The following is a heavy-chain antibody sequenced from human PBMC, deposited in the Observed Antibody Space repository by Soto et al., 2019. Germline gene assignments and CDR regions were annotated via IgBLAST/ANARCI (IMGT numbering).Heavy chain of an antibody. CDR2: IYSGGST. Sequence: GGSLRLSCAASGFTVSSNYMSWVRQAPGKGLEWVSVIYSGGSTYYAESVKGRFTISRDNSKNRLDLQMNSLRAEDTAMYYCARSGYSFAWGYWGQGTLVTVSS. CDR3: ARSGYSFAWGY. V-gene: IGHV3-53*01. CDR1: GFTVSSNY. D-gene: IGHD5-18*01. J-gene: IGHJ4*02.